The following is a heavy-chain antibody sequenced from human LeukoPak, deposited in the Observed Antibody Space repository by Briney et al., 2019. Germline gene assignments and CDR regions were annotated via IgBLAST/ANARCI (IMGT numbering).Heavy chain of an antibody. J-gene: IGHJ5*01. V-gene: IGHV4-59*01. D-gene: IGHD3-10*01. Sequence: PSETLSLTCTVSVGSFNDYYWSWIRQPPGNGLEWIGYNYFSVITRDNPSLKARVTISVDTYKNQFSLNLSTVTAAHTPVWYCARGEGGGPGSYYSLPAPTNIWFDPCGQATLVTVSS. CDR1: VGSFNDYY. CDR2: NYFSVIT. CDR3: ARGEGGGPGSYYSLPAPTNIWFDP.